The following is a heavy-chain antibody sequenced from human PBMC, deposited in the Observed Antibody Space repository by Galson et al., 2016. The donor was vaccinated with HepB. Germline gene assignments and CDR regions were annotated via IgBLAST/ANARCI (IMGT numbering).Heavy chain of an antibody. Sequence: SVKVSCKASGGRFSSFNFNWVRQAPGHGLEWMGVINPTDSSASYAESFQGRVTMTTDTSTSTFYMDLSTLRSEDTAVYYCARGRSPLFEVVLNSLADYFDYWGQGTLVTVSS. V-gene: IGHV1-46*01. D-gene: IGHD3-3*01. CDR1: GGRFSSFN. CDR3: ARGRSPLFEVVLNSLADYFDY. J-gene: IGHJ4*02. CDR2: INPTDSSA.